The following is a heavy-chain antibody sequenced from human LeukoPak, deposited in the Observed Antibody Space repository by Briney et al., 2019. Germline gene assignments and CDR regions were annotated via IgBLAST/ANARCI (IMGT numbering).Heavy chain of an antibody. Sequence: GGSLLLSCAASGFPFSSYAMHWVRRAPGKELEGVAVISYDGSNKYYADSVKGRFTISRDNSKNTLYLQMNSLRAEDTAVYYCANLAATYVGDYWGQGTLVTVSS. V-gene: IGHV3-30-3*01. D-gene: IGHD2-15*01. CDR3: ANLAATYVGDY. J-gene: IGHJ4*02. CDR2: ISYDGSNK. CDR1: GFPFSSYA.